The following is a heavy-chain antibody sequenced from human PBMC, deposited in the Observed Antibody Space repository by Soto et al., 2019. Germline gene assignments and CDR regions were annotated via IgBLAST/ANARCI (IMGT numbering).Heavy chain of an antibody. D-gene: IGHD4-17*01. CDR1: GFTFSSYA. Sequence: LRLSCAASGFTFSSYAMSWVRQAPGKGLEWVSAISGSGGSTYYADSVKGRFTISRDNSKNTLYLQMNSLRAEDTAVYYCAKDPDYGDYFYFDYWGQGTLVTVSS. CDR3: AKDPDYGDYFYFDY. J-gene: IGHJ4*02. CDR2: ISGSGGST. V-gene: IGHV3-23*01.